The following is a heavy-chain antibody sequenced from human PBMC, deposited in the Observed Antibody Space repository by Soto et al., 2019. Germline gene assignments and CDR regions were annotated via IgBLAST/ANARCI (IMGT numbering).Heavy chain of an antibody. D-gene: IGHD2-2*01. CDR3: ARGYQLAHFDY. Sequence: SETLSLTCTVSGGSISSGDYYWSWIRHPPGKGLEWIGYIYYSGITYYTPSLKSRVTISVDTSKNQFSLKLSSVTAADTAVYYCARGYQLAHFDYWGQGTLVTVLL. V-gene: IGHV4-30-4*01. CDR2: IYYSGIT. CDR1: GGSISSGDYY. J-gene: IGHJ4*02.